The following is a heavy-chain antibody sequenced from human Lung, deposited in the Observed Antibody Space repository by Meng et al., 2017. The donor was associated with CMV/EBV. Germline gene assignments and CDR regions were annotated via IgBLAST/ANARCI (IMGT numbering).Heavy chain of an antibody. CDR1: GGSVSNDRYF. Sequence: SXTXSLXCTVSGGSVSNDRYFWGWIRQTPGKRLEWLGYIYYSGSTYYNPALKSRVTISVDTSKNQFSLRLSSVTVADTTIFYCVRDEIVGATTRGIDVWGRGTXVTVSS. D-gene: IGHD1-26*01. CDR3: VRDEIVGATTRGIDV. CDR2: IYYSGST. V-gene: IGHV4-61*01. J-gene: IGHJ6*02.